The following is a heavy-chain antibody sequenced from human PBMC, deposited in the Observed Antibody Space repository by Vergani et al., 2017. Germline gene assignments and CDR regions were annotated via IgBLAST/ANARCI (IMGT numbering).Heavy chain of an antibody. D-gene: IGHD2-15*01. V-gene: IGHV4-34*01. J-gene: IGHJ4*02. CDR1: GGSFSGYY. CDR3: ARTAVVVAAIDY. CDR2: INHSGST. Sequence: QVQLQQWGAGLLKPSETLSLTCAVYGGSFSGYYWSWIRQPPGKGLEWIGEINHSGSTNYNPSLKSRVTISVDTSKNQFSLKLSSVTAADTAVYYCARTAVVVAAIDYWGQGTRVTVSS.